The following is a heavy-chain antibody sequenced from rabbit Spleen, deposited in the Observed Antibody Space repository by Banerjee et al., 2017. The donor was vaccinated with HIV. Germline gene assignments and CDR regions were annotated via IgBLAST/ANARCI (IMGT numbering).Heavy chain of an antibody. CDR3: VRDLTGVIGWNFGW. CDR1: GFSFSSSYY. J-gene: IGHJ4*01. D-gene: IGHD1-1*01. Sequence: QEQLKETGGGLVQPGGSLTLSCKVSGFSFSSSYYMCWVRQAPGKGLECIACIVGGSSGSTYYASWAKGRFTISKTSSTTVTLQMTSLTAADTATYFCVRDLTGVIGWNFGWWGPGTLVTVS. CDR2: IVGGSSGST. V-gene: IGHV1S45*01.